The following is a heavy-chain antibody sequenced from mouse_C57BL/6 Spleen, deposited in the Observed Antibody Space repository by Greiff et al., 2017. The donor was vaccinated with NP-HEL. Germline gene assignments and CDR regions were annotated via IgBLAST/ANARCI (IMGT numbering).Heavy chain of an antibody. CDR2: IHPNSGST. V-gene: IGHV1-64*01. D-gene: IGHD2-5*01. J-gene: IGHJ3*01. CDR1: GYTFTSYW. Sequence: QVQLQQPGAELVKPGASVKLSCKASGYTFTSYWMHWVKQRPGPGLEWIGMIHPNSGSTNYNEKFKSKATLTVDKSSSTAYMQLSSLTSEDAAVYYCASSSNYEWFAYWGQGTLVTVSA. CDR3: ASSSNYEWFAY.